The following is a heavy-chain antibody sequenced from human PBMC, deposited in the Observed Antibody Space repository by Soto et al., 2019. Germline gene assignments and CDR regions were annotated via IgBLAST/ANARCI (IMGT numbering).Heavy chain of an antibody. D-gene: IGHD3-22*01. Sequence: PGGSLRLSCAASGFTFSSYAMSWVRQAPGKGLEWVSSISGSGGSTYYADSVKGRFTISRDNSKNTLYLQMNSLRAEDTAVYYCANEEGSSGYYYRTYYYDMDVWGQGTTVTVSS. J-gene: IGHJ6*02. CDR2: ISGSGGST. V-gene: IGHV3-23*01. CDR1: GFTFSSYA. CDR3: ANEEGSSGYYYRTYYYDMDV.